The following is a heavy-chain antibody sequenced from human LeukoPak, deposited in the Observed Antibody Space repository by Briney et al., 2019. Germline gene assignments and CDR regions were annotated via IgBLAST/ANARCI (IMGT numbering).Heavy chain of an antibody. CDR1: GFTFSSYG. CDR2: IWYDGSNK. D-gene: IGHD3-3*01. CDR3: AKPNFWSGYYKTYFDY. Sequence: GGSLRLSCAASGFTFSSYGMHWVRQAPGKGLEWVAVIWYDGSNKYYADSVKGRFTISRDNSKNTLYLQMNSLRAEDTAVYYCAKPNFWSGYYKTYFDYWGQGTLVTVSS. V-gene: IGHV3-30*02. J-gene: IGHJ4*02.